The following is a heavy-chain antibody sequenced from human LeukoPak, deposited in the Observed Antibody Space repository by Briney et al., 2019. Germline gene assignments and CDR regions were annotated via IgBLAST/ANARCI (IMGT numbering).Heavy chain of an antibody. CDR2: ISYDGSNK. CDR3: ARDIVVVPADAGMDY. Sequence: PGRSLRLSCAASGFTFSSYGMHWVRQAPGKGLEWVAVISYDGSNKYYADSVKGRFTISRDNSKNTLYLQMNSLRAEDTAVYYCARDIVVVPADAGMDYWGQGTLVTVSS. CDR1: GFTFSSYG. V-gene: IGHV3-30*03. J-gene: IGHJ4*02. D-gene: IGHD2-2*01.